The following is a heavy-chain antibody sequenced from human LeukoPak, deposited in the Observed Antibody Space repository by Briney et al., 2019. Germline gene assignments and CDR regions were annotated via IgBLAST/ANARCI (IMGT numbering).Heavy chain of an antibody. V-gene: IGHV3-7*01. CDR3: ARASMVATFHY. J-gene: IGHJ4*02. CDR1: GFNFITYW. D-gene: IGHD5-12*01. CDR2: IRHDGGET. Sequence: GGSLRLSCAASGFNFITYWMGWVRQAPGKGLEWVANIRHDGGETYYVGSVKGRFTISRDNAKNSLYLQMNSLSAEDTAVYYCARASMVATFHYWGQGTLVTVSS.